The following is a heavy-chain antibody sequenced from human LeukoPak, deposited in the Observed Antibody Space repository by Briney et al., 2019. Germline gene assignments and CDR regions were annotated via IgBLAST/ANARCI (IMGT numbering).Heavy chain of an antibody. CDR1: GGSVSSGSYY. V-gene: IGHV4-61*01. CDR3: ARAELRYFDWLAPFDY. Sequence: SETLSLTCTVSGGSVSSGSYYWRWIRQPPGRGLEWIAYIYYSGSTNYNPSLKSRVTISVDTSKNQFSLKLSSVTAADTAVYYCARAELRYFDWLAPFDYWGQGTLVTVSS. D-gene: IGHD3-9*01. J-gene: IGHJ4*02. CDR2: IYYSGST.